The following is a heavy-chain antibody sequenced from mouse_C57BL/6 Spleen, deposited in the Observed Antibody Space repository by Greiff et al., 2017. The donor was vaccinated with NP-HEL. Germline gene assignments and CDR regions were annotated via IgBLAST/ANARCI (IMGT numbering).Heavy chain of an antibody. D-gene: IGHD5-1*01. CDR1: GYSITSGYY. CDR2: ISYDGSN. CDR3: ARDGPTWNYAMDY. V-gene: IGHV3-6*01. J-gene: IGHJ4*01. Sequence: EVKLVESGPGLVKPSQSLSLTCSVTGYSITSGYYWNWIRQFPGNKLEWMGYISYDGSNNYNPSLKNRISITRDTSKNQFFLKLNSVTTEDTATYYCARDGPTWNYAMDYWGQGTSVTVSS.